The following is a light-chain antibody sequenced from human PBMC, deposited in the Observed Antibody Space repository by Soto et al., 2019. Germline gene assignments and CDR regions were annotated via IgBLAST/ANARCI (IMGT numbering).Light chain of an antibody. CDR2: RAS. Sequence: EIVMTQSPATLSVSPGERSTLSRTASHYVYSNVAWFQQRPGQAPRLLIYRASTRATGTPARFSGSGSGTEFTLTITSLQSEDFALYYCQQYHNLWTVGQGNKVDIK. CDR3: QQYHNLWT. V-gene: IGKV3-15*01. CDR1: HYVYSN. J-gene: IGKJ1*01.